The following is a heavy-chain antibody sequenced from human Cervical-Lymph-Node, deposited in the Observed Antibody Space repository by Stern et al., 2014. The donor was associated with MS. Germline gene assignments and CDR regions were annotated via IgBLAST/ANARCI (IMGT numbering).Heavy chain of an antibody. J-gene: IGHJ4*02. CDR2: IIPSLGTS. CDR1: GGTLNNYA. CDR3: ARDRSLGVTPFFDL. V-gene: IGHV1-69*01. Sequence: EQLVESGAEVQKPGSSVKVSCRASGGTLNNYAIAWVRQSNGQGLEGMGGIIPSLGTSTYAQKFQDRVTITADGFSTTAYMELSSLRSEDTAVYYCARDRSLGVTPFFDLWGQGTLVTVSS.